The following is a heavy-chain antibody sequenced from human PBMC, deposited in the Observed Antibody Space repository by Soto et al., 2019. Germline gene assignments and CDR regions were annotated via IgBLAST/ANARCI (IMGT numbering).Heavy chain of an antibody. J-gene: IGHJ5*02. Sequence: QVQLVQSGAEVKKPGASVKVSCKASGYTFTSYEIIWVRQATGQGLEWMAWMNASTGNTDSPEKFQGRLTMTRNTSIRTVYMERRSLSLEDTAVYYCARGRKIVAGGFAPWGQGTLVTVSS. CDR3: ARGRKIVAGGFAP. CDR2: MNASTGNT. D-gene: IGHD5-12*01. CDR1: GYTFTSYE. V-gene: IGHV1-8*01.